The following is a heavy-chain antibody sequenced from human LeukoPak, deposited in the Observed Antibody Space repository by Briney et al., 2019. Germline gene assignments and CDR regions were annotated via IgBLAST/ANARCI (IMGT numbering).Heavy chain of an antibody. CDR3: ARALSDIAAAGISDY. J-gene: IGHJ4*02. D-gene: IGHD6-13*01. CDR2: INTNTGNP. Sequence: RASVKVSCKASGYTFTSYAMNWVRQAPGQGLEWMGWINTNTGNPTYAQGFTGRFVFSLDTSVTTAYLQISSLKAEDTAVYYCARALSDIAAAGISDYWGQGTLVTVFS. V-gene: IGHV7-4-1*02. CDR1: GYTFTSYA.